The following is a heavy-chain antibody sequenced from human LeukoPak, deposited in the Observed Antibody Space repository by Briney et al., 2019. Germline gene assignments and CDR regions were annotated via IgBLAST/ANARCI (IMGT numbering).Heavy chain of an antibody. Sequence: SETLSLTCTVPGGSISRYYWSWIRQPPGKGLEWIGNIYYSGSTNYNPSLKSRVTISVDTSKNQFSLKLSSVTAADTAVYYCARDYYDSGSSALWGQGTLVTVSS. CDR2: IYYSGST. V-gene: IGHV4-59*01. CDR3: ARDYYDSGSSAL. D-gene: IGHD3-10*01. J-gene: IGHJ4*02. CDR1: GGSISRYY.